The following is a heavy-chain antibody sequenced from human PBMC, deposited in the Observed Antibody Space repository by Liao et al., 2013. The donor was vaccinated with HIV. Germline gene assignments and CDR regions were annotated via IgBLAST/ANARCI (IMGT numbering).Heavy chain of an antibody. J-gene: IGHJ4*02. Sequence: QLQLQESGPGLVRPSGTLSLTCTVSGGSISRSNYHWGWIRQPPGKGLEWIGSVSSGGRSDSNPSLKRRVTISVDTSKNQISLKLSSVTAADTAVYYCARNPGAVAKDTHCSSLSCYEVGWHSYLDFWGQGSLVSVSS. CDR3: ARNPGAVAKDTHCSSLSCYEVGWHSYLDF. CDR1: GGSISRSNYH. V-gene: IGHV4-39*07. D-gene: IGHD2-2*01. CDR2: VSSGGRS.